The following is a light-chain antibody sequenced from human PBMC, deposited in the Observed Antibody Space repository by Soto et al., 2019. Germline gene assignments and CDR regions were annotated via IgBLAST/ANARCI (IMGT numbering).Light chain of an antibody. V-gene: IGLV2-11*01. CDR2: RVS. CDR1: SSDVGQYNF. CDR3: CSYAGSKTYVV. J-gene: IGLJ2*01. Sequence: QSVLIQSRSVSGSPGQSVTISCTGTSSDVGQYNFVSWYQHHPGKAPKPMIYRVSQRPSGVPDRFSGSKSGNTASLTISGLQAEDEADYYCCSYAGSKTYVVFGGGTKLTVL.